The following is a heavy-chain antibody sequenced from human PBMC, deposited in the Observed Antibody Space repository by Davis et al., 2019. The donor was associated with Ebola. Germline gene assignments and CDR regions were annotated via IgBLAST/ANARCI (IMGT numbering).Heavy chain of an antibody. D-gene: IGHD5-24*01. CDR2: INHSGST. CDR3: ARDGDGYNSHTTPHFDY. Sequence: PSETLSLTCAVYGGSFSGYYWSWIRQPPGKGLEWIGEINHSGSTNYNPSLKSRVTISVDTSKNQFSLKLSSVTAADTAVYYCARDGDGYNSHTTPHFDYWGQGTLVTVSS. CDR1: GGSFSGYY. V-gene: IGHV4-34*01. J-gene: IGHJ4*02.